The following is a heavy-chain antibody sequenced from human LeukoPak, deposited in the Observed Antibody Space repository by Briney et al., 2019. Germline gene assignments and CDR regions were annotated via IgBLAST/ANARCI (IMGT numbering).Heavy chain of an antibody. V-gene: IGHV4-59*01. CDR3: AREDYGDNGGSFDY. D-gene: IGHD4-17*01. Sequence: SETLSLTCTVSGGSISSYYWSWIRQPPGKGLEWIGYIYYSGSTNYNPSLKSRVTISVDTSKNQFSLKLSSVTAADTAVYYCAREDYGDNGGSFDYWGQGTLVTVSS. CDR1: GGSISSYY. J-gene: IGHJ4*02. CDR2: IYYSGST.